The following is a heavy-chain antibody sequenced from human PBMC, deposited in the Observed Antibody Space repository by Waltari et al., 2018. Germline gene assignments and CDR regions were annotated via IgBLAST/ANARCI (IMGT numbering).Heavy chain of an antibody. CDR3: ASPSYYDFWSGYYTGRRSLGMDV. Sequence: QVQLVQSGAEVKKPGSSVKVSCKASGGTFSSYAIRWVRQAPGQGLEWMGGIIPIFGTANYAQKFQGRVTITADESTSTAYMERSSLRSEDTAVYYCASPSYYDFWSGYYTGRRSLGMDVWGQGTTVTVSS. D-gene: IGHD3-3*01. V-gene: IGHV1-69*01. CDR2: IIPIFGTA. J-gene: IGHJ6*02. CDR1: GGTFSSYA.